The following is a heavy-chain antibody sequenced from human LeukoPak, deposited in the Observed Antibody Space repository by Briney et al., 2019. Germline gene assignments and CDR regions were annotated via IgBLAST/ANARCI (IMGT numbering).Heavy chain of an antibody. J-gene: IGHJ3*02. Sequence: SETLSLTCAVSGGSISSSNWWSWVRQPPGKGLEWIGEIYHSGSTNYNPSLKSRVTISVDKSKNQFSLKLSSVTAADTAVYYCARVAVAGTRLGAFDIWGQGTMVTVSS. V-gene: IGHV4-4*02. CDR3: ARVAVAGTRLGAFDI. D-gene: IGHD6-19*01. CDR2: IYHSGST. CDR1: GGSISSSNW.